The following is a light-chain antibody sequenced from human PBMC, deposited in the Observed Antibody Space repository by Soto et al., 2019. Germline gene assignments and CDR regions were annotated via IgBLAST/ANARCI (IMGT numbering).Light chain of an antibody. CDR1: SSVVGGYNF. Sequence: QSALTQPPSASGSPGQSVTISCTGTSSVVGGYNFVSWYQQHPGKAPKLIIYEVSKRPSGVPYRFSGSKSGNTASLTVSGLQAEDEADYYCSSYAGGNNLLFGGGTKVTVL. J-gene: IGLJ2*01. CDR2: EVS. V-gene: IGLV2-8*01. CDR3: SSYAGGNNLL.